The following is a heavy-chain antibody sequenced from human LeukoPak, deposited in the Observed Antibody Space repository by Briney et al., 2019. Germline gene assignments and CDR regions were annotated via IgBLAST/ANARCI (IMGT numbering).Heavy chain of an antibody. D-gene: IGHD3-16*01. CDR2: IWYDGSDE. CDR1: GFTFSNYA. J-gene: IGHJ4*02. V-gene: IGHV3-33*06. CDR3: AKVLRPNSFIPDS. Sequence: GGSLRLSCAASGFTFSNYAMHWVRQAPGTGLEWVAVIWYDGSDEFYADSVKGRFTISRDNSKNTLYLQMNSLRAEDTAIYRCAKVLRPNSFIPDSWGQGSLVTVSS.